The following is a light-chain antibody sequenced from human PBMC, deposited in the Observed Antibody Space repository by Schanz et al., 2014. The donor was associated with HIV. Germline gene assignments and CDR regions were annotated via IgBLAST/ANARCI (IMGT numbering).Light chain of an antibody. J-gene: IGKJ1*01. Sequence: DIHLTQSPSFLSASVGDRITITCRASQGFGSYLAWYQQKPGKAPKLLIYAASTLQSGVPSRFSGSGSGTEFTLTITSLQPDDFATYYCQQYNSYSWTFGQGTKVEVK. CDR3: QQYNSYSWT. V-gene: IGKV1-9*01. CDR2: AAS. CDR1: QGFGSY.